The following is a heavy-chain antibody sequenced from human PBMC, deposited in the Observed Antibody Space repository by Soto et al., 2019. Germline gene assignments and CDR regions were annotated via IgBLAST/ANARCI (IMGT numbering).Heavy chain of an antibody. D-gene: IGHD4-4*01. CDR3: ARHSVTTSHYYYYGMDV. V-gene: IGHV5-10-1*01. CDR2: IDPSDSYT. Sequence: PGESLKSSCKGSGYSFTSYWISWVRQMPGKSLEWMGRIDPSDSYTNYSPSFQGHVTISADKSISTAYLQWSSLKASDTAMYYCARHSVTTSHYYYYGMDVWGQGTTVTVSS. CDR1: GYSFTSYW. J-gene: IGHJ6*02.